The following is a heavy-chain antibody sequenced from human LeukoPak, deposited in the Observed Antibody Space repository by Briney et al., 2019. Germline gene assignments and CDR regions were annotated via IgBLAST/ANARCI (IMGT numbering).Heavy chain of an antibody. D-gene: IGHD2-21*02. CDR1: GFTFNNYA. CDR2: ISGSGRSA. V-gene: IGHV3-23*01. J-gene: IGHJ4*02. Sequence: GGSLRLSCAASGFTFNNYAMSWVRQAPGKGLEWVAAISGSGRSAYYADSVKGRFTISRDNSKNTLYLQMNSLRAEDTAVYYCAKIAAANCGGDCYSGAYYFDYWGQGTLVTVSS. CDR3: AKIAAANCGGDCYSGAYYFDY.